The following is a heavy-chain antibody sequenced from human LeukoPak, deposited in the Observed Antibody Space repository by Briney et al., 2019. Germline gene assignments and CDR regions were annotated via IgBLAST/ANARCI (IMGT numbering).Heavy chain of an antibody. J-gene: IGHJ4*02. V-gene: IGHV1-2*06. Sequence: GASVKVSCKASGYTFTGYYMHWVRQAPGQGLEWMGRINPNSGGTNYEQKFQGRVTITRDTSISTAYMELSRLRSDDTAVYYCAREGHTAMVTDYWGQGTLVTVSS. CDR3: AREGHTAMVTDY. CDR1: GYTFTGYY. CDR2: INPNSGGT. D-gene: IGHD5-18*01.